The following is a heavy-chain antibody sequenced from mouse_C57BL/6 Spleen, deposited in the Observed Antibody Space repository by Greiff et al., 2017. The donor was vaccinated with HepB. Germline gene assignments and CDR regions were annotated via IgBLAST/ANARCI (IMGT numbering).Heavy chain of an antibody. CDR3: ARRETTVYYFDY. CDR2: INPNNGGT. CDR1: GYTFTDYY. D-gene: IGHD1-1*01. Sequence: EVQLQQSGPELVKPGASVKISCKASGYTFTDYYMNWVKQSHGKSLEWIGDINPNNGGTSYNQKFKGKATLTVDKSSSTAYMELRSLTSEDSAVYYCARRETTVYYFDYWGQGTTLTVSS. V-gene: IGHV1-26*01. J-gene: IGHJ2*01.